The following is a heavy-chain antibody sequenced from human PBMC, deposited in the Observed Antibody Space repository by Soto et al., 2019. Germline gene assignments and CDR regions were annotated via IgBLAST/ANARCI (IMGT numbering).Heavy chain of an antibody. CDR1: GFTFDDYA. J-gene: IGHJ4*02. D-gene: IGHD6-19*01. V-gene: IGHV3-9*01. CDR3: AKALTRPIAVAGFDY. Sequence: EVQLVESGGGLVQPGRSLRLSCAASGFTFDDYAMHWVRQAPGKGLEWVSGISWNSGSIGYADSVKGRFTISRDNAKNSLYLQMNSLRAEDTALYYCAKALTRPIAVAGFDYWGQGTLVTVSS. CDR2: ISWNSGSI.